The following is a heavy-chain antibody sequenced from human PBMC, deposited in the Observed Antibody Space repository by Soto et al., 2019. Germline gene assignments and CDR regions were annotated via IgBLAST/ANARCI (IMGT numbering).Heavy chain of an antibody. D-gene: IGHD3-22*01. V-gene: IGHV3-30*18. J-gene: IGHJ4*02. Sequence: GGSLRLSCAASGFTFSSYGMHWVRQAPGKGLEWVAVMSYDGSNKYYADSVKGRFTISRDNSKNTLYLQMNCLRAEDTAVYYCAKPHYYVGSGYDPGYYFDSWAREPWSPSPQ. CDR3: AKPHYYVGSGYDPGYYFDS. CDR1: GFTFSSYG. CDR2: MSYDGSNK.